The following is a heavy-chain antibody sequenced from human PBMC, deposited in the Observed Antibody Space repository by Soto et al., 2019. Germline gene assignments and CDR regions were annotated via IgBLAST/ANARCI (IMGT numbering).Heavy chain of an antibody. V-gene: IGHV1-69*13. J-gene: IGHJ4*02. CDR2: IIPIFGTA. Sequence: AASVKVSCKASGGTFSSYAISWVRQAPGQGLEWMGGIIPIFGTANYAQKFQGRVTITADESTSTAYMELSSLRSEDTAVYYCASTSGYSYGPIDYWGQGTLVTVSS. D-gene: IGHD5-18*01. CDR3: ASTSGYSYGPIDY. CDR1: GGTFSSYA.